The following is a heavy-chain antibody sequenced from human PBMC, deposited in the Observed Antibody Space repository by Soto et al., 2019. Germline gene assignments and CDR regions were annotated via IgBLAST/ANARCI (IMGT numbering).Heavy chain of an antibody. Sequence: GGSLRLSCAASGFTFSSYGMHWVRQAPGKGLEWVAVISYDGNNKYYADSVKGRFTISRDDSKNKLYLQMNTLRAEDTAVYYCAKRGPTSSSGWFSIDYWGQGTLVTVS. CDR2: ISYDGNNK. J-gene: IGHJ4*02. D-gene: IGHD6-19*01. V-gene: IGHV3-30*18. CDR1: GFTFSSYG. CDR3: AKRGPTSSSGWFSIDY.